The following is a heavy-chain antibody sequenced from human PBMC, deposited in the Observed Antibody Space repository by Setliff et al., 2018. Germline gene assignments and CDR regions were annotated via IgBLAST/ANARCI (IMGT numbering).Heavy chain of an antibody. V-gene: IGHV3-74*01. CDR3: ARSPRPPTSLDYVDV. J-gene: IGHJ6*03. Sequence: GESLKISCVTSGFTLSRFWMHWVRQVPGKGPVWVSRLHPNGITTRYADSVKGRFTIYRDMAENTLYLQMNSLRAEDTAVYYCARSPRPPTSLDYVDVWGDGTMVTVSS. CDR2: LHPNGITT. CDR1: GFTLSRFW. D-gene: IGHD2-2*01.